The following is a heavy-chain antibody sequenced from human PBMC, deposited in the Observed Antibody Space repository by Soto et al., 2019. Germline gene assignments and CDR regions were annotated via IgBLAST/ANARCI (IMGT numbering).Heavy chain of an antibody. CDR3: TSGGY. J-gene: IGHJ4*02. Sequence: PGGSLRLSCVASGFTFSSTAMSWFRQAPGKGLDWVSAISNSGTATYYADSVKGRFTISRDNSDNTLFLQMSSLSADDTAVYYCTSGGYWGLGTLVTVSS. CDR2: ISNSGTAT. V-gene: IGHV3-23*01. D-gene: IGHD3-16*01. CDR1: GFTFSSTA.